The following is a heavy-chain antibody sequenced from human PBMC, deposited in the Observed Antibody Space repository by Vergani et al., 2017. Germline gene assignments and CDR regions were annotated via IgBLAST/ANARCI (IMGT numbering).Heavy chain of an antibody. CDR1: GYTFTGYY. CDR3: ARIAYSGSYYGLNSDY. D-gene: IGHD1-26*01. Sequence: QVQLVQSGAEVKKPGASVKVSCKASGYTFTGYYMHWVRQAPGQGLEWMGWINPNSGGTNYAQKFQGRVTMTRDTSISTAYMELSRLRSDDTAVYYCARIAYSGSYYGLNSDYWGQGTLVTVSS. CDR2: INPNSGGT. V-gene: IGHV1-2*02. J-gene: IGHJ4*02.